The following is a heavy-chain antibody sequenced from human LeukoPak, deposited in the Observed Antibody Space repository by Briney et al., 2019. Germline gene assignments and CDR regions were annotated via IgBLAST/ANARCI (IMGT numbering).Heavy chain of an antibody. CDR1: GFTLSSYS. V-gene: IGHV3-21*01. CDR2: ISSSSSYI. CDR3: ARVGIIAVVDY. J-gene: IGHJ4*02. D-gene: IGHD6-19*01. Sequence: GGSLRPSCAASGFTLSSYSMNWVRQAPGKGLEWVSSISSSSSYIYYADSVKGRFTISRDNAKNSLYLQMNSLRAEDTAVYYRARVGIIAVVDYWGQGTLVTVSS.